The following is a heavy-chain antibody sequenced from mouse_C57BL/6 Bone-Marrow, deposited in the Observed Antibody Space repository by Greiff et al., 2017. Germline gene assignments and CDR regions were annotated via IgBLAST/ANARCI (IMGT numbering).Heavy chain of an antibody. CDR2: IRGGGGNT. CDR1: GFTFSSYT. CDR3: ARQTGSSGAWFAY. Sequence: EVQVVESVGGLVKPGGSLKFSCAASGFTFSSYTMSWVRQTPEKRLEWVATIRGGGGNTYYPDSVQGRFTISSDNATNTLYLQMSRLRSEDTAMYYWARQTGSSGAWFAYWGQGTLVTVSA. J-gene: IGHJ3*01. V-gene: IGHV5-9*04. D-gene: IGHD3-2*02.